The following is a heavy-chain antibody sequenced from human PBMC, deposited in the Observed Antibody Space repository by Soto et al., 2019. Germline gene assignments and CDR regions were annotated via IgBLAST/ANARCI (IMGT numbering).Heavy chain of an antibody. J-gene: IGHJ1*01. D-gene: IGHD3-10*01. V-gene: IGHV3-23*01. Sequence: EVQLLESGGGLVQPGGSLRLSCAASGFTFSSYAMSWVRQAPGKGLEWVSAISGSGGSTYYADSVKGRFTISRDNSKNTVYLQMTSRRAVDTAVYYCAKVRGGPRQHWGQGTLVTVSS. CDR2: ISGSGGST. CDR3: AKVRGGPRQH. CDR1: GFTFSSYA.